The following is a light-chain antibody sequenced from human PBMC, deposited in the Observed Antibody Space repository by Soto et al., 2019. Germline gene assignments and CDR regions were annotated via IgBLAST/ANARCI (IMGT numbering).Light chain of an antibody. J-gene: IGLJ3*02. CDR3: QTWASGIRL. V-gene: IGLV4-69*01. CDR1: SGHSNYA. Sequence: QLVLTQSPSASASLGASVKLTCTLSSGHSNYAIAWHQQQPEKGPRYLMRINSDGSHNKEDGIPDRFSASSSGSERYLTISSLQPEDEADYFCQTWASGIRLFGGGTKVTVL. CDR2: INSDGSH.